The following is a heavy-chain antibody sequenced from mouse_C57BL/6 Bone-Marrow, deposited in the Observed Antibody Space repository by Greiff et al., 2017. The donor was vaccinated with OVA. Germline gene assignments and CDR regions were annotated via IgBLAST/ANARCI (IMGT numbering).Heavy chain of an antibody. V-gene: IGHV1-61*01. J-gene: IGHJ3*01. CDR2: IYPSDSET. Sequence: QVQLQQPGAELVRPGSSVKLSCKASGYTFTSYWMDWVKQRPGQGLEWIGNIYPSDSETHYNQKFKDKATLTVAKSSSTAYMQRSSLTSEDAAVYDCARGYYGNYEGFAYWGQGTLVTVAA. CDR3: ARGYYGNYEGFAY. CDR1: GYTFTSYW. D-gene: IGHD2-1*01.